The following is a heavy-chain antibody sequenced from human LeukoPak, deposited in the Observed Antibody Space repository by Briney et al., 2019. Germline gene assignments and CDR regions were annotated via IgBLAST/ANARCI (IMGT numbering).Heavy chain of an antibody. CDR1: GVASSGNY. J-gene: IGHJ6*03. Sequence: PSETLSLTCGVYGVASSGNYWSWIRQSPGRGLEWIGEINHSGSTNYNPSLKSRVTISVDTSKNQFSLKLSSVTAADTAVYYCARQYYYGSGRSYYYYYYMDVWGKGTTVTISS. D-gene: IGHD3-10*01. CDR3: ARQYYYGSGRSYYYYYYMDV. V-gene: IGHV4-34*01. CDR2: INHSGST.